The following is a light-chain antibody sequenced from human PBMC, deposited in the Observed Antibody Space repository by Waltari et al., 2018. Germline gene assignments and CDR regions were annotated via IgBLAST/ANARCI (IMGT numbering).Light chain of an antibody. CDR1: STDVGGYNY. Sequence: QSALTQPRSVSGSLGQSVTISCTGTSTDVGGYNYVSWYQQRPGEAPQLIIYDVTQRPSGVPDRFSGSESGNAASLTISGLQGEDEADYYCCSYADRFTVILFGAGTKLTVL. CDR2: DVT. J-gene: IGLJ3*02. CDR3: CSYADRFTVIL. V-gene: IGLV2-11*01.